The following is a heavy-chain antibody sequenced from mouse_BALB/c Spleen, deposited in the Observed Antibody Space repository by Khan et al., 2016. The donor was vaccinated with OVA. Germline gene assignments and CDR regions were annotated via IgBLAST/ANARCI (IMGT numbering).Heavy chain of an antibody. CDR3: ARSDYYGVAY. D-gene: IGHD1-1*01. CDR2: ISSGSSTI. V-gene: IGHV5-17*02. J-gene: IGHJ3*01. Sequence: EVELVASGGGLVQPGGSRKLSCAASGFTFSSFGMHWVRQAPEKGLEWVAYISSGSSTIYYADTLKGRFTISRDNPKNTLFLQMTSLRSEDTAMYYCARSDYYGVAYWGQGTLVTVSA. CDR1: GFTFSSFG.